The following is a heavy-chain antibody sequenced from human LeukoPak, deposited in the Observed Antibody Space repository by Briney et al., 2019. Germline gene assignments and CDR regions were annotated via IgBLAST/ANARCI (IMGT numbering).Heavy chain of an antibody. CDR3: AKDTGWKEYYYYYMHV. CDR1: GFTFDDYA. J-gene: IGHJ6*03. CDR2: ISGDGDST. V-gene: IGHV3-43*02. Sequence: GGSLRLSCAASGFTFDDYAMHWVRQTQGKGLEWVSLISGDGDSTYYADSVKGRFTISRDNSKNSLYLQMNSLRTEDTALYYCAKDTGWKEYYYYYMHVWGKGTTVTVSS. D-gene: IGHD1-1*01.